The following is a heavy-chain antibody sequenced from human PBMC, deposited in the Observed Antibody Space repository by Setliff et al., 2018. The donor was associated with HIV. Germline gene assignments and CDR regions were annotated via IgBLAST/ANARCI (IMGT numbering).Heavy chain of an antibody. CDR2: IYHSGST. V-gene: IGHV4-38-2*01. CDR3: ARQSGYGDYHLDY. CDR1: GYSISSGYY. J-gene: IGHJ4*02. D-gene: IGHD4-17*01. Sequence: SETLSLTCAVSGYSISSGYYWGWIRQPPGKGLEWIGSIYHSGSTYYTPSLKSRVTISVDTSKNKFSLKLSSVTAADTAGYYCARQSGYGDYHLDYWGQGTLVTVSS.